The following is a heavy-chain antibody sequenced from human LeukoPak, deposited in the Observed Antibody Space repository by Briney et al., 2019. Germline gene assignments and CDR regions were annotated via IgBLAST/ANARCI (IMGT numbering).Heavy chain of an antibody. CDR1: GFTFRNHA. D-gene: IGHD3-22*01. CDR3: ARGEIYYDGSGFDY. Sequence: GGSLRLSCAASGFTFRNHAIHWVRQAPGKGLEWVSIISGGGDSTSYSESVKGRFTISRDNAKNSLYLQMNSLRAEDTAVYYCARGEIYYDGSGFDYWGQGTLVTVSS. J-gene: IGHJ4*02. CDR2: ISGGGDST. V-gene: IGHV3-48*03.